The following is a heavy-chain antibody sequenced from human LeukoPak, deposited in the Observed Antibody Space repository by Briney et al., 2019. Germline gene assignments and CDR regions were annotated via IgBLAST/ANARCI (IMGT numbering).Heavy chain of an antibody. CDR2: ISGSGGST. CDR3: AKDGDYYDSSGYLGVSDY. Sequence: GRSLRLSCAASGFTFSSYAMSWVRQAPGKGLEWVSAISGSGGSTYYADSVKGRFTISRDNSKNTLYLQMNSLRAEDTAVYYCAKDGDYYDSSGYLGVSDYWGQGTLVTVSS. D-gene: IGHD3-22*01. J-gene: IGHJ4*02. V-gene: IGHV3-23*01. CDR1: GFTFSSYA.